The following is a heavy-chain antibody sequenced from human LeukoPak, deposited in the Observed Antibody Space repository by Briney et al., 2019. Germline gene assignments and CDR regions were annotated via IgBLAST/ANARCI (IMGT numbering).Heavy chain of an antibody. J-gene: IGHJ3*02. CDR2: IYYSGST. CDR1: NGSFSAYY. D-gene: IGHD3-22*01. CDR3: ARQLRYYDSSDAFDI. V-gene: IGHV4-59*08. Sequence: SETLSLTCAVYNGSFSAYYWSWIRQPPGKGLEWIGYIYYSGSTNYNPSLKSRVTISVDTSKNQFSLKLSSVTAADTAVYYCARQLRYYDSSDAFDIWGQGTMVTVSS.